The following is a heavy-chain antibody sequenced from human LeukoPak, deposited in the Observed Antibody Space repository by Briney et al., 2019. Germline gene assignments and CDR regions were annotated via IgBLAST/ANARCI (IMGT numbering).Heavy chain of an antibody. CDR1: GFTFDDYA. CDR3: AKDYCGGDCYSGWYFDL. V-gene: IGHV3-9*01. D-gene: IGHD2-21*02. Sequence: GGSLRLSCAASGFTFDDYAMHWVRQAPGKGLEWVSIMSYNSDTIAYADSVKGRFTISRDNAKNSLYLQMNSLRAEDTALYYCAKDYCGGDCYSGWYFDLWGRGTLVTVSS. J-gene: IGHJ2*01. CDR2: MSYNSDTI.